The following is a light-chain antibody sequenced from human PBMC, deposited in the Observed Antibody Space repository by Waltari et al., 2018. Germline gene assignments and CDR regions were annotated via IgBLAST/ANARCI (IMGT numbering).Light chain of an antibody. CDR1: QSVTSNY. V-gene: IGKV3-20*01. J-gene: IGKJ2*01. CDR3: QQYDRSPET. CDR2: GAS. Sequence: EIVLTQSPGTLSLSPGERATLSCRASQSVTSNYLAWYQQRPGQAPRLLIYGASNRATGIPDRFSGSGSGTDFSLTINRLEPEDFAVYYCQQYDRSPETFGQGTKLEIK.